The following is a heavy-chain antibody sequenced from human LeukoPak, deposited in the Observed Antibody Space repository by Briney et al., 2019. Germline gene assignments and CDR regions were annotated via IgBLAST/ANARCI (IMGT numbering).Heavy chain of an antibody. CDR1: GYTLTELS. D-gene: IGHD6-19*01. CDR3: ATASSGLVAVYYYGMDV. CDR2: FDPEDGET. Sequence: APVKVSCRVSGYTLTELSMHWVRQAPGKGLEWMGGFDPEDGETIYAQKFQGRVTMTEDTSTDTAYMELSSLRSEDTAVYYCATASSGLVAVYYYGMDVWGQGTTVTVSS. J-gene: IGHJ6*02. V-gene: IGHV1-24*01.